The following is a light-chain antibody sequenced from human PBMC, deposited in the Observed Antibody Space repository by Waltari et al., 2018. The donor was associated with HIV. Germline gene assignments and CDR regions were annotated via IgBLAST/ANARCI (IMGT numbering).Light chain of an antibody. J-gene: IGKJ1*01. CDR3: HQYNSYPRT. CDR1: QNINTW. V-gene: IGKV1-5*03. Sequence: DIQMTQSPATLSASIGGRVTIACRASQNINTWLAWYQQKPGKAPKLLIYKASSLETGVPPRFSGSGSGTEFTFTISSLQPDDFATYYCHQYNSYPRTFGQGTQVQIK. CDR2: KAS.